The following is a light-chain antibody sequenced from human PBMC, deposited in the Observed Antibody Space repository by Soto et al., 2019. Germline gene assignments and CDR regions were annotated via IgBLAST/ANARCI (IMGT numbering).Light chain of an antibody. Sequence: DIQMTQSPSSLSASVGDRVTLTCRASQSISSYLNWYQLKPGRPPKLLIYFASSLQAGVPTRFSGAGSETAFTLTINDSQPEDFTSYFCLHTDSFPYTFGQG. CDR3: LHTDSFPYT. CDR1: QSISSY. CDR2: FAS. V-gene: IGKV1-39*01. J-gene: IGKJ2*01.